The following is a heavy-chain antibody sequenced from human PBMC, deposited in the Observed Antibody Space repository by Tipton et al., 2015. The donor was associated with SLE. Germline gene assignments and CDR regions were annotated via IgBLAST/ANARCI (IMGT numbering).Heavy chain of an antibody. CDR2: IYYSGST. D-gene: IGHD3-10*01. J-gene: IGHJ2*01. CDR1: GGSISSYY. V-gene: IGHV4-59*01. Sequence: TLSLTCTVSGGSISSYYWSWIRQPPGKGLEWIGYIYYSGSTNYNPSLKSRVTISVDTSKNQFSLKLSSVTAADTAVYYCARAGGTYGLFDLWGRGTLVTVSS. CDR3: ARAGGTYGLFDL.